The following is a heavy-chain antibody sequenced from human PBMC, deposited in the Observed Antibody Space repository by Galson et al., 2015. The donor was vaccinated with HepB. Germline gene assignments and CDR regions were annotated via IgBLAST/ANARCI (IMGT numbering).Heavy chain of an antibody. V-gene: IGHV1-24*01. CDR3: ATTLGWKACNL. J-gene: IGHJ3*01. D-gene: IGHD7-27*01. CDR2: FDPEGGET. Sequence: SVKVSCKVSGYPLTDLSMHWVRQAPGKGLEWMGGFDPEGGETVSAQRFQGRLIMTEDTSTDTAYMELSSLTSDDMDVYYCATTLGWKACNLWGQGTVVTVTS. CDR1: GYPLTDLS.